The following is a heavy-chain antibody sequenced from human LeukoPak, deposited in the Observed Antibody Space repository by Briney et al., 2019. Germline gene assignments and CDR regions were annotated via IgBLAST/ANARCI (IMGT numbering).Heavy chain of an antibody. CDR1: GGTFSSYA. D-gene: IGHD3-10*01. CDR2: IIPIFGTA. Sequence: SVKVSCKASGGTFSSYAISWVRQAPGQGLEWMGGIIPIFGTANYAQKFQGRVTITADESTSTAYMELSSLRSEDTAVYYCAREELRSVLLWFGEPPGSFDYWGQGTLVTVSS. V-gene: IGHV1-69*13. J-gene: IGHJ4*02. CDR3: AREELRSVLLWFGEPPGSFDY.